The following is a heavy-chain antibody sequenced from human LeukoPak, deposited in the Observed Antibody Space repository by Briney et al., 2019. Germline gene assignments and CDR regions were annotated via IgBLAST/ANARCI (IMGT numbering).Heavy chain of an antibody. CDR2: IYYSGST. J-gene: IGHJ6*03. CDR1: GYSITRHYS. CDR3: ARTTEGGYTYDYFYYYYMDV. V-gene: IGHV4-59*01. D-gene: IGHD5-18*01. Sequence: SETLSLTCTVSGYSITRHYSWAWVRQPPGKGLEWIGYIYYSGSTNYNPSLKSRVTISVDTSKNQFSLKLSSVTAADTAVYYCARTTEGGYTYDYFYYYYMDVWGKGTTVTISS.